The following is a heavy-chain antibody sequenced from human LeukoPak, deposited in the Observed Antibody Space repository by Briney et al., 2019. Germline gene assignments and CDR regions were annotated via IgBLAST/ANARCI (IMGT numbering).Heavy chain of an antibody. CDR1: GFTFSSYG. CDR2: ISYDGSNK. V-gene: IGHV3-30*18. Sequence: GGSLRLSCAASGFTFSSYGMHWVRQAPGKGLEWVAVISYDGSNKYYADSVKGRFTISRDNSKNTLYLQMNSLRAEDTAVYYCAKTGGSGWWEGLDYWGQGTLVTVSS. D-gene: IGHD6-19*01. J-gene: IGHJ4*02. CDR3: AKTGGSGWWEGLDY.